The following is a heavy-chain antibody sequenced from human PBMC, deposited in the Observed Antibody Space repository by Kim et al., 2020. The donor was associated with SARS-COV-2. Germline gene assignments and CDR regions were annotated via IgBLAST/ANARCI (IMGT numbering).Heavy chain of an antibody. CDR1: GFTFSSYG. V-gene: IGHV3-30*18. CDR3: SKDPDILPDYFDY. CDR2: ISYDGSNK. J-gene: IGHJ4*02. Sequence: GGSLRLSCAASGFTFSSYGMHWVRQAPGKGLEWVAVISYDGSNKYYADSVKGRFTISSDNSKNTLYLQMNSLRAEDTAVYYCSKDPDILPDYFDYWGQGT. D-gene: IGHD3-9*01.